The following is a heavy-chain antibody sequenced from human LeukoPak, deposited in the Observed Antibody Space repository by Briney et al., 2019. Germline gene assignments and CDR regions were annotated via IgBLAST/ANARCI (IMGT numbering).Heavy chain of an antibody. Sequence: GASVKVSCTASGYTFTSYGISWVRQAPGQGLEWMGWISAYNGNTNYAQKLQGRVTMTTDTSTSTAYMELRSLRSDDTAVYYCASQSAGWGPFDYWGQGTLVTVSS. CDR1: GYTFTSYG. D-gene: IGHD3-10*01. CDR3: ASQSAGWGPFDY. J-gene: IGHJ4*02. V-gene: IGHV1-18*01. CDR2: ISAYNGNT.